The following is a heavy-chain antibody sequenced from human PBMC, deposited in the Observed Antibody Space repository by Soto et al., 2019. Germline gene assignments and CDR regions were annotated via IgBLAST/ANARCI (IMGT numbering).Heavy chain of an antibody. J-gene: IGHJ5*02. Sequence: QVHLVQSGVEVKTPGASVKVSCQASGYTFFTYDISWVRQAPGQGLEWMGWISTYSGDTKYAQKFQGRVTMTTDTSTTTAYLERRSLRADDTAVYYCARHHGPTTSENWGDPGGQGTLVTVSS. D-gene: IGHD3-16*01. V-gene: IGHV1-18*01. CDR1: GYTFFTYD. CDR3: ARHHGPTTSENWGDP. CDR2: ISTYSGDT.